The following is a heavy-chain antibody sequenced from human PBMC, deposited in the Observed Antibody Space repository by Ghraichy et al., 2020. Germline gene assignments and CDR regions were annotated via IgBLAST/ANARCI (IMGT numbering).Heavy chain of an antibody. V-gene: IGHV4-59*08. J-gene: IGHJ6*02. CDR2: IYYSGST. CDR1: GGSISSYY. D-gene: IGHD3-10*01. CDR3: ARYRGGFGEFMAYGMDV. Sequence: SQTLSLTCTVSGGSISSYYWSWIRQPPGKGLEWIGYIYYSGSTNYNPSLKSRVTISVDTSKNQFSLKLSSVTAADTAVYYCARYRGGFGEFMAYGMDVWGQGTTVTVSS.